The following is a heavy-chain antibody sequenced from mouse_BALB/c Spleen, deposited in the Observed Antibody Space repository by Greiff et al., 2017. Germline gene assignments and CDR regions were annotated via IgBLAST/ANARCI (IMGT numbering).Heavy chain of an antibody. J-gene: IGHJ4*01. CDR3: ARLAAFYDAMDY. D-gene: IGHD1-2*01. CDR1: GFNIKDYY. Sequence: EVQLQQSGAELVRPGALVKLSCKASGFNIKDYYMHWVKQRPEQGLEWVGWIDPDNGNTRYDPKFQGKASIPADTSSNTAYLQLSSLTSEDTAVYYCARLAAFYDAMDYWGQGTSVTVSS. V-gene: IGHV14-1*02. CDR2: IDPDNGNT.